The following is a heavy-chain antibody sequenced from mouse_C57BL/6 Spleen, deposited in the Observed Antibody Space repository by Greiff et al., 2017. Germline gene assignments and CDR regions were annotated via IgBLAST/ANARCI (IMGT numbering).Heavy chain of an antibody. CDR2: IYPGDGDT. V-gene: IGHV1-82*01. CDR1: GYAFSSSW. J-gene: IGHJ2*01. D-gene: IGHD1-1*01. Sequence: QVQLQQSGPELVKPGASVKISCKASGYAFSSSWMNWVKQRPGKGLEWIGRIYPGDGDTNYNGKFKGKATLTADKSSSTAYMQLSSLTSEDSAVYFCARGGITTVVATPYFDYWGQGTTLTVSS. CDR3: ARGGITTVVATPYFDY.